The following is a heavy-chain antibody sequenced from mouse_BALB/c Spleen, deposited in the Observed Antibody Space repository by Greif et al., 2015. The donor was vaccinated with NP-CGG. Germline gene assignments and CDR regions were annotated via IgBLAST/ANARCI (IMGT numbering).Heavy chain of an antibody. J-gene: IGHJ3*01. V-gene: IGHV1S56*01. CDR2: IYPGDGST. CDR3: ARVGYDYDGFAY. CDR1: GYTFTSYD. Sequence: QVQLQQSGSELVKPGALVKISCKASGYTFTSYDINWVKQRPGQGLEWIGWIYPGDGSTKYNEKFKGKATLTADKSSSTAYMQLSSLTSENSAVYFCARVGYDYDGFAYWGQGTLVTVSA. D-gene: IGHD2-4*01.